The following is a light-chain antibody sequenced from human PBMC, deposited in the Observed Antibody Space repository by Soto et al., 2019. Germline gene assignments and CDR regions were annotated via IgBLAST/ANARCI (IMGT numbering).Light chain of an antibody. CDR3: CSYAGSSTGV. CDR2: EGS. V-gene: IGLV2-23*01. Sequence: QSALTQPASVSGSPGQSITISCTGTSSDVGSYNLVSWYQQHPGKAPKLMIYEGSKRPSGVSKRFSGSKSGNTASLTISGLQAEDEADYYCCSYAGSSTGVFGGGTKVTVL. CDR1: SSDVGSYNL. J-gene: IGLJ3*02.